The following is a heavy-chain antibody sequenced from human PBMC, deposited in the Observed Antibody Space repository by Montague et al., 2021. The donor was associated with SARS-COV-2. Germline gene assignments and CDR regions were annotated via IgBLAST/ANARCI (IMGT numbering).Heavy chain of an antibody. D-gene: IGHD3-22*01. CDR2: IYYSGTT. CDR3: ARIVVVTYSHFDL. Sequence: SETLSLTCTVTGGHYFWSWIRQPPGKGLEWIGYIYYSGTTKYNPSLESRVTISLGTSKNQLSLRLSSVTAADTAVYYCARIVVVTYSHFDLWGRGTLVTLSS. J-gene: IGHJ2*01. V-gene: IGHV4-59*01. CDR1: GGHYF.